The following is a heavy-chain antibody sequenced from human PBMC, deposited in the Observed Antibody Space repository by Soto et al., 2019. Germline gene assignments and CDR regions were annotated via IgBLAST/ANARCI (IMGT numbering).Heavy chain of an antibody. V-gene: IGHV1-18*01. D-gene: IGHD3-22*01. J-gene: IGHJ4*02. CDR2: ISTSNGDT. Sequence: ASVKVSCKASGYIFTNYGINWVRQAPGQGHEWIGWISTSNGDTKYSQKVQGRVTMTTDTSTTTAYMELRSLRSDDTAMYYCSGERPYYFDTSGYPHYCFDYWGQGTLVTVSS. CDR1: GYIFTNYG. CDR3: SGERPYYFDTSGYPHYCFDY.